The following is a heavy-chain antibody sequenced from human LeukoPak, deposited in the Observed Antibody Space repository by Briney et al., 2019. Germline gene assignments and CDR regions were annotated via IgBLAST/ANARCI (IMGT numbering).Heavy chain of an antibody. D-gene: IGHD3-22*01. CDR3: AKGNYYDSSGYHNWFDP. CDR1: GFTFDDYA. Sequence: GGSLRLSCAASGFTFDDYAMHWVRQAPGKGLEWVSGISWNSGSIGYADSVKGRFTISRDNAKNSLYLQMNSLRAEDTALYYCAKGNYYDSSGYHNWFDPWGQGTLVTVSS. J-gene: IGHJ5*02. CDR2: ISWNSGSI. V-gene: IGHV3-9*01.